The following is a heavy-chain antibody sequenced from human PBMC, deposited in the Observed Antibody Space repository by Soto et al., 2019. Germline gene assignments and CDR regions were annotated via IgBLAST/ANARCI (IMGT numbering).Heavy chain of an antibody. J-gene: IGHJ6*03. Sequence: ASVKVSCKASGYTFTSYYMHWVRQAPGQGLEWMGIINPSGGSTSYAQKFQGRVTMTRDTSTSTVYMELSSLRSEDTAVYYCATEDVVPAAIYYYYYMDVWGKGTTVNVSS. CDR2: INPSGGST. V-gene: IGHV1-46*03. D-gene: IGHD2-2*01. CDR3: ATEDVVPAAIYYYYYMDV. CDR1: GYTFTSYY.